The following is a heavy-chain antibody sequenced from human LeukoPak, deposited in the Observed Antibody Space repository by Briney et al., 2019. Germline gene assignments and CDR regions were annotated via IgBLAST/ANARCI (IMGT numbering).Heavy chain of an antibody. D-gene: IGHD6-13*01. V-gene: IGHV4-59*12. CDR3: ARASGSSWYERRLHAYYYYMDV. Sequence: PSETLPLTCTVSGGSISSYYWSWIRQPPGKGLEWIGYIYYSGSTNYNPSLKSRVTISVDTSKNQLSLNLSSVTAADTAVYSCARASGSSWYERRLHAYYYYMDVWGKGTTVTVSS. CDR2: IYYSGST. J-gene: IGHJ6*03. CDR1: GGSISSYY.